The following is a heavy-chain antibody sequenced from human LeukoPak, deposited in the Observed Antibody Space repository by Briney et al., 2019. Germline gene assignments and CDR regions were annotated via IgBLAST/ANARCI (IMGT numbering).Heavy chain of an antibody. D-gene: IGHD1-1*01. V-gene: IGHV4-34*01. Sequence: SETLSLTCAVYGGSFSGYYWSWIRQPPGKGLEWIGEINHSGSTNYNPSLKSRVTISVDTSKNQFSLKLSSVTAADTAVYYCAXXXXXWNDRYYFDYWGQGTLVTVSS. CDR1: GGSFSGYY. J-gene: IGHJ4*02. CDR2: INHSGST. CDR3: AXXXXXWNDRYYFDY.